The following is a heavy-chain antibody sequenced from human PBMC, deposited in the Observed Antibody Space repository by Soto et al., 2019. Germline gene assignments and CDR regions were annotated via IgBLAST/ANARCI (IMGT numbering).Heavy chain of an antibody. V-gene: IGHV1-18*01. CDR3: ARDQPYSQHAQVFYYYYMDV. J-gene: IGHJ6*03. CDR2: ISAYNGNT. CDR1: GYTFTSYG. D-gene: IGHD4-4*01. Sequence: QVQLVQSGAEVKKPGASVKVSCKASGYTFTSYGISWVRQAPGQGLEWMGWISAYNGNTNYAQKLQGRVTMTTDTSKSTAYMELRSLRSDDTAVYYCARDQPYSQHAQVFYYYYMDVWGKGTPVTVSS.